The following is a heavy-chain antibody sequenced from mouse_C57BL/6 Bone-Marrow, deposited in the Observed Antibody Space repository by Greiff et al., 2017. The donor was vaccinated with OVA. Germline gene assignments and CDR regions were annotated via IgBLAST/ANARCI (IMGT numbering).Heavy chain of an antibody. J-gene: IGHJ1*03. CDR1: GYTFTSYW. D-gene: IGHD4-1*01. Sequence: QVQLQQPGAELVRPGSSVKLSCKASGYTFTSYWMHWVKQRPIQGLEWIGNIDPSDSETHYNQKFKDKATLTVDKSSSTAYMQLSSLTSEDSAVYYCAREGDYWDLGWYFDVWGTGTTVTVSS. V-gene: IGHV1-52*01. CDR2: IDPSDSET. CDR3: AREGDYWDLGWYFDV.